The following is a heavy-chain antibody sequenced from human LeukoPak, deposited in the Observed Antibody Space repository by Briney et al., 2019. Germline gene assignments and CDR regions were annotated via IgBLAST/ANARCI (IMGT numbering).Heavy chain of an antibody. Sequence: ASVKVSCKASGYTFTSYGISWVRQAPGQGLEWMGWISAYNGNTNYAQKLQGRVTMTTDTSTSTAYMEQRSLRSDDTAVYYCARDRGGGSHRTNWFDPWGQGTLVTVSS. J-gene: IGHJ5*02. CDR3: ARDRGGGSHRTNWFDP. CDR2: ISAYNGNT. CDR1: GYTFTSYG. D-gene: IGHD1-26*01. V-gene: IGHV1-18*01.